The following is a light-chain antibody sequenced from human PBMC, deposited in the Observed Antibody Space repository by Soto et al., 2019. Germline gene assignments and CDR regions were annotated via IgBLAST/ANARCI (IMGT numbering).Light chain of an antibody. J-gene: IGKJ5*01. CDR2: GAS. Sequence: FTQSPGTLTLYPGERATLSCRASQRTDTNSLAWYQQKPGQAPRLLIYGASSRATGIPDRFSGSGSGTDFTLTISRLEPEDFAVYYCQQYGSSPITFGQRTRLQ. V-gene: IGKV3-20*01. CDR3: QQYGSSPIT. CDR1: QRTDTNS.